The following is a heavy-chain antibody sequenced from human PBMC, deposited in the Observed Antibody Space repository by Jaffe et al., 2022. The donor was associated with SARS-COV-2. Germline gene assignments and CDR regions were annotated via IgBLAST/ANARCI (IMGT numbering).Heavy chain of an antibody. CDR3: VRTWRDFFFYSMDV. Sequence: EAQLVESGGTVVQPGGSLRLSCGASGFTFQDYSFHWVRQPPGKGLEWVSVISGNGDIEHYADSVKGRFTISRDNTKSSLYLQMNGLTTDDSGLYFCVRTWRDFFFYSMDVWGQGTTVTVSS. CDR1: GFTFQDYS. CDR2: ISGNGDIE. D-gene: IGHD5-18*01. V-gene: IGHV3-43*01. J-gene: IGHJ6*02.